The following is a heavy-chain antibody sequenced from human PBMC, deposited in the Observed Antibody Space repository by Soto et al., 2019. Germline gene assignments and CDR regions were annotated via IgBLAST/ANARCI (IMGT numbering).Heavy chain of an antibody. Sequence: PSETLSLTCTVSGGSVSSSSYYWGWVRQPPGKGLEWIGSVYYSGSTNYNPSLKSRVTISVDTSKNQFSLKLSSVTAADTAVYYCAGGLYDFWGGYLFAYWGQGTLVTVSS. CDR1: GGSVSSSSYY. D-gene: IGHD3-3*01. CDR2: VYYSGST. J-gene: IGHJ4*02. CDR3: AGGLYDFWGGYLFAY. V-gene: IGHV4-39*07.